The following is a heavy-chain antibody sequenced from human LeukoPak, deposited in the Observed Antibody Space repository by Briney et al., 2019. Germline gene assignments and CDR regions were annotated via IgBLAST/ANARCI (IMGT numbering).Heavy chain of an antibody. CDR2: ISSSSSYI. D-gene: IGHD1-26*01. V-gene: IGHV3-21*01. CDR3: ARDLDTASGTMTPAWFDP. CDR1: GFTFSSYS. Sequence: GGSLRLSCAASGFTFSSYSMNWVRQAPGKGLEWVSSISSSSSYIYYADSVKGRFTISRDNAKNSLYLQMNSLRAEDTAVYYCARDLDTASGTMTPAWFDPWGQGTLVTVSS. J-gene: IGHJ5*02.